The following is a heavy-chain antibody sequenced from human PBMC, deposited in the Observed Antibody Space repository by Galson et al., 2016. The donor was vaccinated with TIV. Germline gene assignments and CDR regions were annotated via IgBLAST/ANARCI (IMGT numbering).Heavy chain of an antibody. Sequence: SVKVSCKASGYSFTNYGIAWVRQAPGQGLEWMGWINTATGYTKYSQTFQDRITITRDTSASTAYMELSSLRSEDTATYYCARLGYCSSMSCFQFDPWGQGTLVSVSS. V-gene: IGHV1-3*04. CDR2: INTATGYT. CDR3: ARLGYCSSMSCFQFDP. J-gene: IGHJ5*02. CDR1: GYSFTNYG. D-gene: IGHD2-2*01.